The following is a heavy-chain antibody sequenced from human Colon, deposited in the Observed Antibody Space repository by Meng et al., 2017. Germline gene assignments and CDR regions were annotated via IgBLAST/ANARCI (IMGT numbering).Heavy chain of an antibody. CDR3: AGRRSSGWYDY. V-gene: IGHV3-66*02. Sequence: DVQLVESGGALVQPGGSLRLACDASGFTRSSNYMSWVRQGPGKGLEWVSVIYSGGTTYYADSVRGRFTISRDNARNTLYLQMNSLRAEDTAVYYCAGRRSSGWYDYWGQGTLVTVSS. J-gene: IGHJ4*02. CDR1: GFTRSSNY. D-gene: IGHD6-19*01. CDR2: IYSGGTT.